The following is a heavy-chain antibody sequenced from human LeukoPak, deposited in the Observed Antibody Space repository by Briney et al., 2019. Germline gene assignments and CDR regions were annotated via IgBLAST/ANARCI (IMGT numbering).Heavy chain of an antibody. CDR2: INPNSGGT. CDR1: GYTFTGYY. J-gene: IGHJ4*02. Sequence: ASVKVSCKASGYTFTGYYMHWVRQAPGRGLEWMGWINPNSGGTNYAQKFQGRVTMTRDTSISTAYMELSRLRSDDTAVYYCARDLILHDIVVVPAAIEVDYWGQGTLVTVSS. V-gene: IGHV1-2*02. D-gene: IGHD2-2*02. CDR3: ARDLILHDIVVVPAAIEVDY.